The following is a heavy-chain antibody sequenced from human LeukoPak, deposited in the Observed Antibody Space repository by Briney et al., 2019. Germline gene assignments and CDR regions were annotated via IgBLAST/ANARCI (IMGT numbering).Heavy chain of an antibody. V-gene: IGHV3-21*01. D-gene: IGHD6-13*01. Sequence: GGSLRLSCAASEFTFSTYSMNWVRQAPGKGLEWVPSISSGSTYIYYADSVKGRFTISRDNAENSLYLQMNSLRAEDTAVYYCAKEGYSRGYYSYYYMDVWGKGTTVTVSS. CDR3: AKEGYSRGYYSYYYMDV. CDR2: ISSGSTYI. J-gene: IGHJ6*03. CDR1: EFTFSTYS.